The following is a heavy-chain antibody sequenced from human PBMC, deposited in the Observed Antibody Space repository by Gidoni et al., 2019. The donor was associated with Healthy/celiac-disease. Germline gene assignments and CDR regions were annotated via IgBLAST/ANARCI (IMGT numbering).Heavy chain of an antibody. V-gene: IGHV1-2*02. CDR1: GYTFTGYY. Sequence: QVQLVQSGAEVKKPGASVKVSCKASGYTFTGYYMHWVRQAPGQGLEWMGWINPNSGGTNYAQKFQGRVTMTRDTSISTAYMELSRLRSDDTAVYYCARSIAAAGTTQSYYYYGMDVWGQGTTVTVSS. CDR2: INPNSGGT. D-gene: IGHD6-13*01. J-gene: IGHJ6*02. CDR3: ARSIAAAGTTQSYYYYGMDV.